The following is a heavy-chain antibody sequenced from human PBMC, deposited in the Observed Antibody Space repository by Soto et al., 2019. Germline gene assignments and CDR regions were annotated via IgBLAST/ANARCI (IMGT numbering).Heavy chain of an antibody. CDR3: ARQGVLLTLITPDY. V-gene: IGHV4-39*01. Sequence: PSETLSLTCTVSVGSISSSSYYWGWIRQPPGKGLEWIGSIYYSGSTYYNPSLKSRVTISVDTSKNQFSLKLSSVTAADTAVYYCARQGVLLTLITPDYWGQGTLVTVSS. D-gene: IGHD1-26*01. CDR2: IYYSGST. J-gene: IGHJ4*02. CDR1: VGSISSSSYY.